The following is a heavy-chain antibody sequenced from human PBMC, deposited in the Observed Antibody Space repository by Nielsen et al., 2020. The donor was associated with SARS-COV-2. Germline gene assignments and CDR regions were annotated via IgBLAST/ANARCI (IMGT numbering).Heavy chain of an antibody. Sequence: GESLKISCAASGFTFSSYAMSWVRQAPGKGLEWVAVISYDGSNKYYADSVKGRFTISRDNSKNTLYLQMNSLRAEDTAVYYCARDQGFFGSYYNYWGQGTLVTVSS. CDR3: ARDQGFFGSYYNY. CDR2: ISYDGSNK. V-gene: IGHV3-30-3*01. D-gene: IGHD3-10*01. CDR1: GFTFSSYA. J-gene: IGHJ4*02.